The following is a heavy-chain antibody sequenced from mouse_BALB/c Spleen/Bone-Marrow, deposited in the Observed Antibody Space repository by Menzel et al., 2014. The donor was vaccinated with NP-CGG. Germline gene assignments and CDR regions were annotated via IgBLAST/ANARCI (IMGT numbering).Heavy chain of an antibody. CDR3: TRLSLLRGYFDY. J-gene: IGHJ2*01. CDR1: GYTFTSYY. D-gene: IGHD1-2*01. Sequence: VQLQQSGAELAKPGTSVKLSCKASGYTFTSYYIYWVKQRPGQGLKWIGEINPSNGGTNFNEKFKSKATLTVDKSSSTAYMQLSSLTSEDSAVYYCTRLSLLRGYFDYWGQGTTPTVSS. CDR2: INPSNGGT. V-gene: IGHV1S81*02.